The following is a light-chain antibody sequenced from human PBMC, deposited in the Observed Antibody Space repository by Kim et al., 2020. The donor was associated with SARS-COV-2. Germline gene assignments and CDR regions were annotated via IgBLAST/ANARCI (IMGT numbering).Light chain of an antibody. V-gene: IGKV1-5*01. Sequence: DIQMTQSPSTLSASVGDRVTITCRASQSISSWLAWYQQKPGKAPKLLIYDASSLESGVPSRFSGSGSGTEFTLTISSLQPDDFATYYCQKYNSYPPNACGQGTKLE. CDR1: QSISSW. J-gene: IGKJ2*01. CDR2: DAS. CDR3: QKYNSYPPNA.